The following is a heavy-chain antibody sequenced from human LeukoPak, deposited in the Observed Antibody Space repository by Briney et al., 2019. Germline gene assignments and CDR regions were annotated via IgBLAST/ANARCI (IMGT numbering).Heavy chain of an antibody. CDR2: IKSKTDGGTT. CDR1: GFTFSNAW. Sequence: GGSLRLSCAASGFTFSNAWMNWVRQAPGKGLEWVGRIKSKTDGGTTDYAAPVKGRFTFSRDDSKNMLYLQMNSLRAEDTAVYYCARVWQQLSYYYYYGMDVWGQGTTVTVSS. D-gene: IGHD6-13*01. V-gene: IGHV3-15*07. J-gene: IGHJ6*02. CDR3: ARVWQQLSYYYYYGMDV.